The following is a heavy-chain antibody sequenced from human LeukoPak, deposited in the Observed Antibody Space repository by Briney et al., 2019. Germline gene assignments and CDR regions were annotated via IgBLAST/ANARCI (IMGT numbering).Heavy chain of an antibody. CDR1: GGSISSSSYY. CDR2: TYYSGST. D-gene: IGHD6-19*01. V-gene: IGHV4-39*01. Sequence: PSETLSLTCTVSGGSISSSSYYWGWIRQPPGKGLEWIGSTYYSGSTYYNPSLKSRVTISVDTSKNQFSLKLSSVTAADTAVYYCARGISSGWSYYFDYWGRGTLVTVSS. J-gene: IGHJ4*01. CDR3: ARGISSGWSYYFDY.